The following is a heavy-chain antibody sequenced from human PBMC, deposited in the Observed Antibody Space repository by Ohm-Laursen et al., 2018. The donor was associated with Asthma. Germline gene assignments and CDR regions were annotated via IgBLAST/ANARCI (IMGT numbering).Heavy chain of an antibody. D-gene: IGHD6-19*01. CDR1: GFTFSNFA. J-gene: IGHJ4*02. CDR2: INSDGSST. CDR3: AREEGQWLVRAPFDY. Sequence: SLRLSCAASGFTFSNFAMHWVRQAPGKGLVWVSRINSDGSSTSYADSVKGRFTISRDNAKNTLYLQMNSPRAEDTAVYYCAREEGQWLVRAPFDYWGQGTLVTVSS. V-gene: IGHV3-74*01.